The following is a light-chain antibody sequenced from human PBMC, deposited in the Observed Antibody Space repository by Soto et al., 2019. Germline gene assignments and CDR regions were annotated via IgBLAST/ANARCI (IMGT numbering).Light chain of an antibody. J-gene: IGLJ2*01. CDR2: EDK. CDR3: CSYTSSSSLVL. V-gene: IGLV2-14*02. Sequence: QSALTQPASVSGSPGQSITISCTGTSSDVGIYHLVSWYQHHPGRAPKLIVYEDKKRPSGVSNRLSGSRFGNTASLTIAGLQADDEADYYCCSYTSSSSLVLFGGGTKLTVL. CDR1: SSDVGIYHL.